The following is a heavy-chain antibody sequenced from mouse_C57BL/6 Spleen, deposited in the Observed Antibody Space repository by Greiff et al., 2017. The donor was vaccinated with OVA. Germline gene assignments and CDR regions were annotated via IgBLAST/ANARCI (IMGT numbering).Heavy chain of an antibody. V-gene: IGHV2-6-1*01. CDR1: GFSLTSYG. J-gene: IGHJ4*01. Sequence: VKLMESGPGLVAPSQSLSITCTVSGFSLTSYGVHWVRQPPGKGLEWLVVIWSDGSTTYNSALKSRLSISKDNSKSQVFLKMNSLQTDDTAMYYCARHEDTTVVERGLAMDYWGQGTSVTVSS. CDR3: ARHEDTTVVERGLAMDY. D-gene: IGHD1-1*01. CDR2: IWSDGST.